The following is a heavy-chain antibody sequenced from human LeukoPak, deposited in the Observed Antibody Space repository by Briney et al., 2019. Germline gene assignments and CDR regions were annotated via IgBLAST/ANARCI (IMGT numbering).Heavy chain of an antibody. Sequence: SETLSLTCTVSGVSISSSNSYWGWIRQPPGKGLEWIRSIYHSGSTYYNPSLKSRVTISVDTSKNQFSLKLSSVTAADTAVYYCARDVSRGIAVAGTGWFDPWGQGTLVTVSS. V-gene: IGHV4-39*07. CDR3: ARDVSRGIAVAGTGWFDP. D-gene: IGHD6-19*01. CDR1: GVSISSSNSY. CDR2: IYHSGST. J-gene: IGHJ5*02.